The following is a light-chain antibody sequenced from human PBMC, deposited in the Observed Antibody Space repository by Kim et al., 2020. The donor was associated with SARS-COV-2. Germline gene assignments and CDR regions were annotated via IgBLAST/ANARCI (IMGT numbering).Light chain of an antibody. J-gene: IGKJ2*01. CDR3: QQHSSYSA. CDR1: QNIGNW. CDR2: KAS. V-gene: IGKV1-5*03. Sequence: LSASVGDRVTITCRASQNIGNWLAWYQQKPGKAPKLLIYKASTLESGVPLRFSGSGSGTEFTLTISSLQPDDFASYYCQQHSSYSAFGQGTKLEI.